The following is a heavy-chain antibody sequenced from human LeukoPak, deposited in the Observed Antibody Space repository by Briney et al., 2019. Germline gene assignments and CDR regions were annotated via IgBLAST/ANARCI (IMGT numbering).Heavy chain of an antibody. CDR2: INPNSGGT. V-gene: IGHV1-2*02. D-gene: IGHD5-18*01. J-gene: IGHJ5*02. CDR3: ARDIVMVTYWFDP. CDR1: GYTFTGYY. Sequence: ASVKVSFNASGYTFTGYYMHWVRQAPGQGLEWMGWINPNSGGTNYAQKFQGRVTMTRDTSISTAYMELSRLRSDDTAVYYCARDIVMVTYWFDPWGQGTLLTLSS.